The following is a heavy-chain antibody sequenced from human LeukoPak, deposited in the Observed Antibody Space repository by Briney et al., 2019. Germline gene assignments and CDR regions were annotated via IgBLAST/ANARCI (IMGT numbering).Heavy chain of an antibody. CDR3: AKGCGGICYSGFPH. CDR2: ISGNDGST. J-gene: IGHJ1*01. CDR1: GFTFSSYA. D-gene: IGHD2-15*01. Sequence: GGSLRLSCAASGFTFSSYAMNWVRQAPGKGLEWVSTISGNDGSTYYADSVKGRFTISRDNSKSTLYLQMNSLRAEDTAVYYSAKGCGGICYSGFPHWGQGTLVTVSS. V-gene: IGHV3-23*01.